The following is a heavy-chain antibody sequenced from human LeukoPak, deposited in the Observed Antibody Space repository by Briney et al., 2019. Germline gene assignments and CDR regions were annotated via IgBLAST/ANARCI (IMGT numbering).Heavy chain of an antibody. CDR2: IYWDDDK. CDR3: AHRHGSSWDFDY. D-gene: IGHD6-13*01. V-gene: IGHV2-5*02. J-gene: IGHJ4*02. Sequence: SGPTLVNPTQTLTLTCTFSGFSLSTSGGGVGWIRQPPGDAPNWLALIYWDDDKRYSPSLKSRLTITKDTSKNQVVLTMTNMDPVDAATYYCAHRHGSSWDFDYWGQGTLVTVSS. CDR1: GFSLSTSGGG.